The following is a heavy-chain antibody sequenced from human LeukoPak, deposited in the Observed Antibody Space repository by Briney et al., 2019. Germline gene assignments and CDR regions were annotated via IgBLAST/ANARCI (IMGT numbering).Heavy chain of an antibody. CDR1: GFTFSSYA. J-gene: IGHJ6*02. CDR3: ARALEYQPNGTDV. CDR2: ISYDGSNK. D-gene: IGHD2-2*01. V-gene: IGHV3-30-3*01. Sequence: PGGSLRLSCAASGFTFSSYAMHWVRQAPGKGLEWVAVISYDGSNKYYADSVKGRFTISRDNSKNTLYLQMNSLRAEDTAVYYCARALEYQPNGTDVWGQGTTVTVSS.